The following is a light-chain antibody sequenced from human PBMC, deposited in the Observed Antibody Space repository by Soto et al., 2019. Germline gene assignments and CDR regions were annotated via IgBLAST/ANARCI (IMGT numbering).Light chain of an antibody. CDR1: SNDVGGYNY. CDR2: DVS. Sequence: QSALTQPASGSGSPGQSSTISCTGTSNDVGGYNYVSWYQQHSGKAPKLMIYDVSNRPSGVSNRFSGSKSGNTASLTLSGLQAEDEAAYYCSSYTSSSTLFVGGTTLTVL. V-gene: IGLV2-14*01. CDR3: SSYTSSSTL. J-gene: IGLJ2*01.